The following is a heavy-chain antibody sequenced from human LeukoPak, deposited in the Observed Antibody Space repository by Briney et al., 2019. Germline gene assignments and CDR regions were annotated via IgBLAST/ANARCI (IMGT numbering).Heavy chain of an antibody. V-gene: IGHV3-23*01. CDR1: GFTFSSYA. Sequence: GGSLRLSCAASGFTFSSYAMSWVRQAPGKGLEWVSAISGSGGSTYYADSVKGRFTISRDNSKNTLYLKMNSLRAEDTAVYYCAKVAGAQPGGQLWLRSYYYYYMDVWGKGTTVTVSS. D-gene: IGHD5-18*01. CDR3: AKVAGAQPGGQLWLRSYYYYYMDV. J-gene: IGHJ6*03. CDR2: ISGSGGST.